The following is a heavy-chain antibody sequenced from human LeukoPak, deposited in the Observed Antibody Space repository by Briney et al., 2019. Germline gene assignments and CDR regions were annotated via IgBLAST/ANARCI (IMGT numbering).Heavy chain of an antibody. CDR1: GGSISSGDYY. Sequence: SETLSLTCTVSGGSISSGDYYWSWIRQPPGKGLEWIGYIYYSGSTYYNPSLKSRVTISVDTSKNQFSLKLSSVTAADTAVYYCARFMTTVTTSPLEDWGQGTLVTVSS. CDR3: ARFMTTVTTSPLED. J-gene: IGHJ4*02. V-gene: IGHV4-30-4*08. CDR2: IYYSGST. D-gene: IGHD4-11*01.